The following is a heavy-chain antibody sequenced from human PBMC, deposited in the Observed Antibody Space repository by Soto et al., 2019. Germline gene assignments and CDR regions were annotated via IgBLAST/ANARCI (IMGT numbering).Heavy chain of an antibody. D-gene: IGHD5-18*01. CDR1: GGSFSGYY. J-gene: IGHJ6*02. Sequence: SETLSLTCAVYGGSFSGYYWSWIRQPPGKGLEWIGEINHSGSTNYNPSLKSRVIIPVDTSKNQFSLKLNSVTAADTAVYYCARGRGGYSYGYYHSYGMDVWGQGTTVTVSS. V-gene: IGHV4-34*01. CDR3: ARGRGGYSYGYYHSYGMDV. CDR2: INHSGST.